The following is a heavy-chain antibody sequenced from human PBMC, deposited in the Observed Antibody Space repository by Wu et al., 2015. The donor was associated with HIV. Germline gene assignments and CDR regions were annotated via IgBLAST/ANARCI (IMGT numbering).Heavy chain of an antibody. CDR2: VDPKNGAT. J-gene: IGHJ4*02. V-gene: IGHV1-2*02. Sequence: QVQLVQSGAEVKKPGASVKISCKASGYSFIGYYIHWIRQAPGQGPEWMGWVDPKNGATTSSQKFRGRVTMTADTSISTAYMQLDRLTSADTVVYFCATSASARRLYFDYWGQGTLVTVTS. CDR1: GYSFIGYY. D-gene: IGHD1-1*01. CDR3: ATSASARRLYFDY.